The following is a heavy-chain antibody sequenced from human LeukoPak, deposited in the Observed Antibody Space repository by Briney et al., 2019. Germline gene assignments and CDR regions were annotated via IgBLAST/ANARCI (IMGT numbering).Heavy chain of an antibody. CDR2: ISGSGGST. Sequence: GGPLRLSCAASGFTFSSYGMSCVRQAPGKGLEWVSAISGSGGSTYYADSVKGRFTISRDNSKNTLYLQMNSLRAEDTAVYYCARNPYDSSGYYSYYFDYWGQGTLVTVSS. J-gene: IGHJ4*02. D-gene: IGHD3-22*01. V-gene: IGHV3-23*01. CDR1: GFTFSSYG. CDR3: ARNPYDSSGYYSYYFDY.